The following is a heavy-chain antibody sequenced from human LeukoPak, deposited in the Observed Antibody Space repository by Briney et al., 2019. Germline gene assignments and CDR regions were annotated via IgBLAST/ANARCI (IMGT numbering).Heavy chain of an antibody. J-gene: IGHJ4*02. Sequence: GASLRLSCAASGFTFSSFAMSWVRQAPGKGLEWVSAISGYGGGTYYADSVKGRFTISRDNSKNTLYLQMNSLRAEDTAVYYCAQFRASIAAGGFDYWGQGTLVTVSS. CDR3: AQFRASIAAGGFDY. D-gene: IGHD6-6*01. CDR2: ISGYGGGT. V-gene: IGHV3-23*01. CDR1: GFTFSSFA.